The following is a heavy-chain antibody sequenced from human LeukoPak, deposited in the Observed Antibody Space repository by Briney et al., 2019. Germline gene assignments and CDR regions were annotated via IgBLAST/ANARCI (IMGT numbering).Heavy chain of an antibody. J-gene: IGHJ6*02. CDR1: GFTFSSYG. V-gene: IGHV3-33*01. CDR2: IWYDGSNK. Sequence: PGRSLRLSCAASGFTFSSYGMHWVRQAPGKGLEWVAVIWYDGSNKYYADSVKGRFTISRDNSKNTLYLQMNSLRAEDTAVYYCARGGIVAAPTYYYYGMDVWGQGTTVTVSS. D-gene: IGHD6-13*01. CDR3: ARGGIVAAPTYYYYGMDV.